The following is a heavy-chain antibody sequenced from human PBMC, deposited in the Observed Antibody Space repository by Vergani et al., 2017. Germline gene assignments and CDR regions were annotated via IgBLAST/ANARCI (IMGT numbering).Heavy chain of an antibody. D-gene: IGHD5-12*01. V-gene: IGHV3-21*01. CDR3: ARDEANSGYDWGYYYYYYMDV. CDR1: GFTFSSYA. Sequence: EVQLLESGGGLVQPGGSLRLSCAASGFTFSSYAMSWVRQAPGKGLEWVSSISSSSSYIYYADSVKGRFTISRDNAKNSLYLQMNSLRAEDTAVYYCARDEANSGYDWGYYYYYYMDVWGKGTTVTVSS. CDR2: ISSSSSYI. J-gene: IGHJ6*03.